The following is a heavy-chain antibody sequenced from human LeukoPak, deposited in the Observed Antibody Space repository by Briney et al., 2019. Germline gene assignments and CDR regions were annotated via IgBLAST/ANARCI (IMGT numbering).Heavy chain of an antibody. D-gene: IGHD4-17*01. J-gene: IGHJ1*01. CDR3: ARGRYGDYERLVRFQH. V-gene: IGHV4-34*01. CDR1: GGSFSGYY. Sequence: SETLSLTCAGYGGSFSGYYWRWIRQPPGKGLEGLGEINHSGSTNYNPSLNSRVTMSVDKSKNQFSLKLSCVTAADTAVYYCARGRYGDYERLVRFQHWGQGTLVSVS. CDR2: INHSGST.